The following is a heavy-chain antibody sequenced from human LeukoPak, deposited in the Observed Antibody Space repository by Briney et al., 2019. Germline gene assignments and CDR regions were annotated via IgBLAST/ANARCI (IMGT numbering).Heavy chain of an antibody. V-gene: IGHV3-23*01. CDR2: ISGSGGST. Sequence: GGSLRLSCAASGFTFSSYAMSWVRQAPGKGLEWVSAISGSGGSTYYADSVKGRFTISRDNSKNTLYLQMNSLRAEDTAVYYCAKWSAVAGSLYYYYYYMDVWGKGTTVTISS. D-gene: IGHD6-19*01. CDR3: AKWSAVAGSLYYYYYYMDV. CDR1: GFTFSSYA. J-gene: IGHJ6*03.